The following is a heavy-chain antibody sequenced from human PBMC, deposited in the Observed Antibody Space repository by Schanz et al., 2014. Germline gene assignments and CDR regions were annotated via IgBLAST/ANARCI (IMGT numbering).Heavy chain of an antibody. Sequence: EVQLLESGGGLVQPGGSLRLSCATSGFSFSSYAINWVRQAPGKGLEWVSGISGSGASTYYAGSVKGRFTISRDNSKNTLYLQMNSLRAEDTAVYYCAKGRYGELSAFDIWGQGTMVTVSS. D-gene: IGHD3-10*01. V-gene: IGHV3-23*01. CDR2: ISGSGAST. CDR1: GFSFSSYA. CDR3: AKGRYGELSAFDI. J-gene: IGHJ3*02.